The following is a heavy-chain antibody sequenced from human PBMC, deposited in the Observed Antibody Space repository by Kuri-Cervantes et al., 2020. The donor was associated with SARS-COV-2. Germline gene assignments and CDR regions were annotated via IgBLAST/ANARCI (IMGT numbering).Heavy chain of an antibody. J-gene: IGHJ6*03. CDR3: ARDYQLGIGMGYYYYYMDV. CDR1: GYTLTELS. Sequence: ASVKVSCKVSGYTLTELSMHWVRQAPGKGLEWMGGFDPEDGETIYAQKFQGRVTMTEDTPTDTAYMELSSLRSEDTAVYYCARDYQLGIGMGYYYYYMDVWGKGTTVPSP. CDR2: FDPEDGET. D-gene: IGHD6-13*01. V-gene: IGHV1-24*01.